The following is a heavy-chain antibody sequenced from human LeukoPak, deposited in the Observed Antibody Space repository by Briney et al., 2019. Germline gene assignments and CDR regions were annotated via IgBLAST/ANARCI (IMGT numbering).Heavy chain of an antibody. CDR3: ARDHLLTGYVNYFDY. V-gene: IGHV3-23*01. J-gene: IGHJ4*02. Sequence: GGSLRLSCAASGFTFSSYAMSWVRQAPGKGLEWVSAISGSGGSTYYADSVKGRFTISRDNSKNTLDLQMNSLRVEDTAVYYCARDHLLTGYVNYFDYWGQGTLVTVSS. D-gene: IGHD3-9*01. CDR2: ISGSGGST. CDR1: GFTFSSYA.